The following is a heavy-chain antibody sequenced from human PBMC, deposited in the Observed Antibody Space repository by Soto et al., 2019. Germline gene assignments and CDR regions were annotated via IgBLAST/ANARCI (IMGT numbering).Heavy chain of an antibody. D-gene: IGHD1-26*01. CDR1: GFTFNNYA. V-gene: IGHV3-23*01. CDR2: IAGSGASA. Sequence: EVQLLESGGGLVQPGGSLRLSCAASGFTFNNYAISWVRQAPGKGLEWVSTIAGSGASAYYAGSVKGRCIISRDNSRNTLYMQMHALGAEDSAIYYCAKGGGPNYYYHMDVWGGGTTVTVSS. CDR3: AKGGGPNYYYHMDV. J-gene: IGHJ6*03.